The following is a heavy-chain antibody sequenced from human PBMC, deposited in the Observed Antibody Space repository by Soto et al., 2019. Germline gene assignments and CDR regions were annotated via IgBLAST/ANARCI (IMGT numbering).Heavy chain of an antibody. D-gene: IGHD3-3*01. CDR3: AKAGSRSYYFFYGMDV. V-gene: IGHV3-23*01. CDR1: VFTFSFYA. J-gene: IGHJ6*02. CDR2: ISGSGGST. Sequence: WGSLLLSCASSVFTFSFYAMSWVRQAPGKGLEWVSAISGSGGSTYYADSVKGRFTISRDNSKNTLYMQMNSLRAEDTAVYCCAKAGSRSYYFFYGMDVWGQGTTVTVSS.